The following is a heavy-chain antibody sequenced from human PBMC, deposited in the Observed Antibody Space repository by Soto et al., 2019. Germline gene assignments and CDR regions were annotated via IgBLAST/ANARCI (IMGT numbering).Heavy chain of an antibody. CDR3: AGARGYSSSSSFDY. CDR1: GFTFSTYA. V-gene: IGHV3-23*04. D-gene: IGHD6-6*01. Sequence: EVQVVESGGGLVQPGGSLRLSCAASGFTFSTYAMSWVRQAPGKGLEWVSAISGSGGSTYYADSVKGRFTISRDNSKNTLYLQMNSLRAEDTAVYYCAGARGYSSSSSFDYWGQGTLVTVSS. J-gene: IGHJ4*02. CDR2: ISGSGGST.